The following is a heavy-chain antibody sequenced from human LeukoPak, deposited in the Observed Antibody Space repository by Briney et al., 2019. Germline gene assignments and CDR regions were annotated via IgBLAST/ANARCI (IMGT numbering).Heavy chain of an antibody. CDR2: IYYSGST. CDR3: ARGRFGYRDAFDI. V-gene: IGHV4-59*01. J-gene: IGHJ3*02. Sequence: SETLSLTCTVSGGSISSYYWSWIRQPPGKGLEWIGYIYYSGSTNYNPSLKSRIIISVDTSKNQFSLKLSSVTAADTAVYYCARGRFGYRDAFDIWGQGTIVTVSS. CDR1: GGSISSYY. D-gene: IGHD3-10*01.